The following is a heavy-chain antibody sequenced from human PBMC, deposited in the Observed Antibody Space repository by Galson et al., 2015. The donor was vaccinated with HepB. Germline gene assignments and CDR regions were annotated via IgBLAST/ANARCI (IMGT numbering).Heavy chain of an antibody. CDR2: IWYDGSNK. CDR1: GFTFSSYG. D-gene: IGHD6-13*01. Sequence: SLRLSCAASGFTFSSYGMHWVRQAPGKGLEWVAVIWYDGSNKYYADSVKGRFTISRDNSKNTLYLQMNSLRAEDTAVYYCARDTSSSSWFPRVSDDYGMDVWGQGTTVTVSS. V-gene: IGHV3-33*08. CDR3: ARDTSSSSWFPRVSDDYGMDV. J-gene: IGHJ6*02.